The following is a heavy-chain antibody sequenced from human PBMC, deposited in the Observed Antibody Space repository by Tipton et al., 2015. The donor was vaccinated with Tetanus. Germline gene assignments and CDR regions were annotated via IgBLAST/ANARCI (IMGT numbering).Heavy chain of an antibody. CDR3: ARYNSYFYAMDV. CDR1: GGPITRGAYS. J-gene: IGHJ6*02. Sequence: TLSLTCALSGGPITRGAYSWSWIRQPPGKGLEWIGYIYASGTTYSNPSLKSRVTRSVGETKRQFSLSLTSGTAADTAVYYCARYNSYFYAMDVWGQGTTVTVSS. D-gene: IGHD5-24*01. CDR2: IYASGTT. V-gene: IGHV4-30-2*01.